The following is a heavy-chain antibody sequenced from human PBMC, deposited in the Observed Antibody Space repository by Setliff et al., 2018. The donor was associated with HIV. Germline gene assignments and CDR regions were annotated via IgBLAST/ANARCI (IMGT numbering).Heavy chain of an antibody. CDR1: GFTFSYRW. J-gene: IGHJ5*02. CDR3: AKCGGTCWHNFFGP. D-gene: IGHD2-15*01. CDR2: IKGDGSEK. V-gene: IGHV3-7*03. Sequence: PGGSLRLSCAASGFTFSYRWMPWVRQAPGKGLEWVANIKGDGSEKYYVDSVKGRVTISRDNAKNSLYLQMNSLRAEDTAVYYCAKCGGTCWHNFFGPWGQGTLVTVSS.